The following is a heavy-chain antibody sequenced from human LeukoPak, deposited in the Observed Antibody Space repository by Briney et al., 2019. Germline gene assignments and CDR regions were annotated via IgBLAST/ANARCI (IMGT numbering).Heavy chain of an antibody. D-gene: IGHD3-3*01. CDR1: GFTVSSNY. J-gene: IGHJ6*02. CDR3: ATRTYYDFWSGYSPVYYYYGMDV. Sequence: GRSLRLSCAASGFTVSSNYMSWVRQAPGKGLEWVSVIYSGGNTYYADSVKGRFTISRDNSKNTLYLQMNSLRSEDTAVYYCATRTYYDFWSGYSPVYYYYGMDVWGQGTTVTVSS. CDR2: IYSGGNT. V-gene: IGHV3-53*05.